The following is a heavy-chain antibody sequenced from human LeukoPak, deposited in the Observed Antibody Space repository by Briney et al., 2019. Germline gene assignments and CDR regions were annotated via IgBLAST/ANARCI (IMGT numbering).Heavy chain of an antibody. CDR2: INRNGST. J-gene: IGHJ4*02. D-gene: IGHD3-10*01. CDR3: ARLPLYGSGSYYNRPFDY. Sequence: SETLSLTCAVYGGSFSGYYWSWIRQPPGKGLEWIGEINRNGSTNYNPSLKSRVTISVDTSKNQFSLKLSSVTAADTAVYYCARLPLYGSGSYYNRPFDYWGQGTLVTVSS. CDR1: GGSFSGYY. V-gene: IGHV4-34*01.